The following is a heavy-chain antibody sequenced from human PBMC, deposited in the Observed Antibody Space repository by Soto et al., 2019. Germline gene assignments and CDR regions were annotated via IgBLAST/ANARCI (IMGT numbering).Heavy chain of an antibody. J-gene: IGHJ4*02. Sequence: QVQLKQWGAGLLKPSETLSRTCAVYSGSFSDYYWSWIRQSPGKGPEWLGEINHRGSTNYNPSLKRRLTISVDTSVNQFSRKLNSVTVADTAVYYCARGRTIGSGSYYWGQGTLVTVSS. V-gene: IGHV4-34*02. D-gene: IGHD3-10*01. CDR1: SGSFSDYY. CDR2: INHRGST. CDR3: ARGRTIGSGSYY.